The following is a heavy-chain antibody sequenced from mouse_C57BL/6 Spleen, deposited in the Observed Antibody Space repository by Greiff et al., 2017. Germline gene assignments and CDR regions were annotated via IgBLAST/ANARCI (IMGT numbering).Heavy chain of an antibody. D-gene: IGHD2-4*01. V-gene: IGHV1-59*01. J-gene: IGHJ2*01. Sequence: QVQLQQPGAELVRPGTSVKLSCKASGYTFTSYWMHWVKQRPGQGLEWIGVIDPSDSYTNYNQKFKGKATLTVDTSSSTAYMQLSSLTSEDSAVYYSARGYDYDKGYWGQGTTLTVSS. CDR2: IDPSDSYT. CDR1: GYTFTSYW. CDR3: ARGYDYDKGY.